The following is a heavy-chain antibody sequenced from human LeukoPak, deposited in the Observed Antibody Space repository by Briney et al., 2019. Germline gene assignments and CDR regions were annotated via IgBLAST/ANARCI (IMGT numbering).Heavy chain of an antibody. V-gene: IGHV3-7*01. Sequence: GGSLRLSCAASGFIFDDYAMSWVRQAPGKGLEWVANIMKDGSEKYYVDSVKGRFTISRDNANNLLYLQMNSLRAEDTAVYYCARVVLGIQSWFDPWGQGTLVTVSS. CDR1: GFIFDDYA. D-gene: IGHD3-16*01. CDR3: ARVVLGIQSWFDP. CDR2: IMKDGSEK. J-gene: IGHJ5*02.